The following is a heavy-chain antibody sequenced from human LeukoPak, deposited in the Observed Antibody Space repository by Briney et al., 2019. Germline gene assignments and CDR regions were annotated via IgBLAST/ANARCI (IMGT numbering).Heavy chain of an antibody. CDR1: GGSISSSSYY. J-gene: IGHJ4*01. CDR2: INYNGNT. CDR3: ASPSISSSTYDY. V-gene: IGHV4-39*01. D-gene: IGHD6-6*01. Sequence: PSETLSLTCSVSGGSISSSSYYWGWIRQPPGKGLEWIGSINYNGNTYYNASLKSRVTISVDTSKNQFSLKLSSVTAADTAVYYCASPSISSSTYDYWGHGILVTVSS.